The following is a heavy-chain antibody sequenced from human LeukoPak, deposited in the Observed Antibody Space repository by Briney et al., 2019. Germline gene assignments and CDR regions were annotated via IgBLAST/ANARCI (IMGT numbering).Heavy chain of an antibody. J-gene: IGHJ4*02. CDR3: XRAXNDFWSDLEWYYFDY. CDR1: GFTFXXYY. Sequence: GGSLRLSCAASGFTFXXYYMSWIRQAPGXXXXXXXXXXXXGXXXXYXXXXXXXXTIXXXNAKNXLYXQMNSLRAEDTAVYYXXRAXNDFWSDLEWYYFDYWGQGTLVTVSS. D-gene: IGHD3-3*01. CDR2: XXXXGXXX. V-gene: IGHV3-11*01.